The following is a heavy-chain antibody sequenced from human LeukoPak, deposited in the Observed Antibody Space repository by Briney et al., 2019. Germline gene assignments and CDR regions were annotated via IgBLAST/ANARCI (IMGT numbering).Heavy chain of an antibody. D-gene: IGHD6-19*01. J-gene: IGHJ4*02. V-gene: IGHV4-39*01. CDR3: ARRDSSGWFFFDY. Sequence: PSETLSLTCTVSGGSISSSSYYWGWIRQPPGKGLEWIGSIYYSGSTNYNPSLKSRVTISVDTSKNQFSLKLSSVTAADTDYCARRDSSGWFFFDYWGQGTLVTVSS. CDR1: GGSISSSSYY. CDR2: IYYSGST.